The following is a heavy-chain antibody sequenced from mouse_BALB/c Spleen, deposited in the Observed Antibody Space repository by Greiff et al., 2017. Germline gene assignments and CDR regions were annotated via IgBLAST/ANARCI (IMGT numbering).Heavy chain of an antibody. J-gene: IGHJ2*01. Sequence: DVKLVESGGGLVQPGGSRKLSCAASGFTFSSFGMHWVRQAPEKGLEWVAYISSGSSTIYYADTVKGRFTISRDNPKNTLFLQMTSLRSEDTAMYYCARYGNYDFDYWGQGTTLTVSS. V-gene: IGHV5-17*02. CDR3: ARYGNYDFDY. CDR1: GFTFSSFG. CDR2: ISSGSSTI. D-gene: IGHD2-1*01.